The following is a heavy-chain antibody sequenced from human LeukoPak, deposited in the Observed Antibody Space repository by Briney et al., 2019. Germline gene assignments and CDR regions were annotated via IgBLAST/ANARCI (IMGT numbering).Heavy chain of an antibody. J-gene: IGHJ4*02. CDR2: ISGSGGST. V-gene: IGHV3-23*01. Sequence: GGSLRLSCAASGFTFSSYGMSWVRQAPGKGLEWVSIISGSGGSTYYADSVKGRFTISRDNSKNTLYLQTSSLRAEDTAVYYCVRASTTVPNLLDYWGRGTLVTVSS. CDR1: GFTFSSYG. CDR3: VRASTTVPNLLDY. D-gene: IGHD4-17*01.